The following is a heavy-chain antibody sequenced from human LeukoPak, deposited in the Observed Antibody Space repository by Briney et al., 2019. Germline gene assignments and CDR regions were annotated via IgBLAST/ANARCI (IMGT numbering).Heavy chain of an antibody. CDR3: ARVHYYDSSDYYYVPSYYYYGMDV. CDR2: ISSSGSTI. D-gene: IGHD3-22*01. J-gene: IGHJ6*02. Sequence: PGGSLRLSCAASGFTFSDYYMSWIRQAPGKGLEWVSYISSSGSTIYYADSVKGRFTVSRDNAKNSLYLQMNSLRAEDTAVYYCARVHYYDSSDYYYVPSYYYYGMDVWGQGTTVTVSS. CDR1: GFTFSDYY. V-gene: IGHV3-11*01.